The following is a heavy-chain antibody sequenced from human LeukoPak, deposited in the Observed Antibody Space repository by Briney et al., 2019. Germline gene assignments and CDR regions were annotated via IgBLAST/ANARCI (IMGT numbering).Heavy chain of an antibody. Sequence: SSETLSLTCAVYGGSFSGYYWSWIRQPPGKGLEWIGYIYYSGSTNYNPSLKSRVTISVDTSKNQFSLKLSSVTAADTAVYYCARSTAMVSYFDYWGQGTLVTVSS. CDR3: ARSTAMVSYFDY. D-gene: IGHD5-18*01. CDR2: IYYSGST. J-gene: IGHJ4*02. CDR1: GGSFSGYY. V-gene: IGHV4-59*01.